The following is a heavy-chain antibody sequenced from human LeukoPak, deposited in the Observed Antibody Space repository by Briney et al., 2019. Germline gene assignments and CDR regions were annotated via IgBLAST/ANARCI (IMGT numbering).Heavy chain of an antibody. CDR3: ARARKSSQTTVFDY. CDR1: GGSFSGYY. V-gene: IGHV4-34*01. D-gene: IGHD1-7*01. J-gene: IGHJ4*02. Sequence: SETLSLTCAVYGGSFSGYYRSWIRQPPGKGLEWIGEINHSGSTNYNPSLKSRVTISVDTSKNQFSLKLSSVTAADTAVYYCARARKSSQTTVFDYWGQGTLVTVSS. CDR2: INHSGST.